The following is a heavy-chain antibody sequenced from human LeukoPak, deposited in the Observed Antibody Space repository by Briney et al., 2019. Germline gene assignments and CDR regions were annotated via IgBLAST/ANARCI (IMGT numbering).Heavy chain of an antibody. Sequence: SETLSLTCTVSGGSISSSYWSWIRQPPGKGLEWIGEINHSGSTNYNPSLKSRVTIPVDTSKNQFSLKLSSVTAADTAVYYCARRPWNYGVDPWGQGTLVTVSS. V-gene: IGHV4-34*01. D-gene: IGHD1-7*01. CDR1: GGSISSSY. J-gene: IGHJ5*02. CDR3: ARRPWNYGVDP. CDR2: INHSGST.